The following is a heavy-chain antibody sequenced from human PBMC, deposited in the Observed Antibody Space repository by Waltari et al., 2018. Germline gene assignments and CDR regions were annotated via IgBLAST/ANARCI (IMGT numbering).Heavy chain of an antibody. CDR2: IKSKTDGRTT. V-gene: IGHV3-15*01. CDR3: TTGRRKAGGLYFDY. CDR1: GFTFSNAW. J-gene: IGHJ4*02. D-gene: IGHD6-13*01. Sequence: EVQLVESGGGLVKPGGSLRLSCAASGFTFSNAWMSWVRQAPGKGLEWVGRIKSKTDGRTTDYAAPVKGRFTISRDDSKNTLYLQMNSLKTEDTAVYYCTTGRRKAGGLYFDYWGQGTLVTVSS.